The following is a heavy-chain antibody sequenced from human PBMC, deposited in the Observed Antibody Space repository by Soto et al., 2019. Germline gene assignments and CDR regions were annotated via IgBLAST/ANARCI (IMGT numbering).Heavy chain of an antibody. J-gene: IGHJ4*02. CDR3: ERGDSRAFDY. V-gene: IGHV4-59*01. Sequence: SETLSLTCTVSGGSISSYSCTWIRQPPGKGLDWIGYIYYSGSTNYNPSLKSRVTISVDTSKNQFSLKLSSVTAADTAVYYCERGDSRAFDYWGQGTLVTVSS. CDR1: GGSISSYS. CDR2: IYYSGST. D-gene: IGHD3-22*01.